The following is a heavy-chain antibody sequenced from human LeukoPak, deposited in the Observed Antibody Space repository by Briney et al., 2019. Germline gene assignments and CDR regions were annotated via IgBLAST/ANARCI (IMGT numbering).Heavy chain of an antibody. CDR1: GGSISSSSDF. CDR3: AARQRITIGY. V-gene: IGHV4-39*01. J-gene: IGHJ4*02. CDR2: IYYSGST. Sequence: SETLSLTCTVSGGSISSSSDFWGWIRQPPGTGLEWIGTIYYSGSTYYSPSLKSRVTISVDTSKNQFSLKLSSVTAADTAVYYCAARQRITIGYWGQGTLVTVSS. D-gene: IGHD3-3*02.